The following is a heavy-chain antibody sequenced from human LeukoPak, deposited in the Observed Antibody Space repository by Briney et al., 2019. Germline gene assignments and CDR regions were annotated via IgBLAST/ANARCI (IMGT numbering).Heavy chain of an antibody. CDR3: ARDGGLYSSGWDY. Sequence: ASVKVSCKASGYTFTSYDINWVRQATGQGLEWMGWMNPNSGNTGYAQKLQGRVTMTTDTSTSTAYMELRSLRSDDTAVYYCARDGGLYSSGWDYWGQGTLVTVSS. CDR2: MNPNSGNT. J-gene: IGHJ4*02. V-gene: IGHV1-8*01. D-gene: IGHD6-19*01. CDR1: GYTFTSYD.